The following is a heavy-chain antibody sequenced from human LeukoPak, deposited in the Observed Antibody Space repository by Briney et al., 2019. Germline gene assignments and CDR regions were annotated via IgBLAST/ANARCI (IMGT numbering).Heavy chain of an antibody. V-gene: IGHV4-39*01. CDR3: ARTAYCGGDCSAFDY. CDR2: IYYSAST. J-gene: IGHJ4*02. Sequence: KGXGXIGSIYYSASTYYNPSLKSRVTISVDTSKNQFSLKLSSVTAADTAVYYCARTAYCGGDCSAFDYWGQGTLVTVSS. D-gene: IGHD2-21*02.